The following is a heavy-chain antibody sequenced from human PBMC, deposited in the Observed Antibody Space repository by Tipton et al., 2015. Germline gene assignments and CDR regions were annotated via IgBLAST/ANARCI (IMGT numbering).Heavy chain of an antibody. V-gene: IGHV3-23*01. Sequence: SLRLSCAASGFTFNNYAMTWVRQAPGKGLEWVSSIGSNDGGSYYADSVKGRFTTSRDYSKNTLYLQMNSLRADDTAVYYCAKDPDSGVGTAYFDSWGQGTLVTVSS. D-gene: IGHD4-23*01. CDR3: AKDPDSGVGTAYFDS. CDR2: IGSNDGGS. CDR1: GFTFNNYA. J-gene: IGHJ4*02.